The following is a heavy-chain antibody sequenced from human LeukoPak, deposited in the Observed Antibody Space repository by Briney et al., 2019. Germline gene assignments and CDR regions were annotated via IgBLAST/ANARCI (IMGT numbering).Heavy chain of an antibody. D-gene: IGHD4-11*01. Sequence: GGSLRLSCAASGFTFSSYSMNWVRQAPGKGLEWVSSISSSSSYIYYADSVRGRFTISRDNAKNSLYLQMNSLRAEDTAVYYCARVNSNYVGGFDPWGQGTPVTVSS. CDR3: ARVNSNYVGGFDP. V-gene: IGHV3-21*01. CDR2: ISSSSSYI. J-gene: IGHJ5*02. CDR1: GFTFSSYS.